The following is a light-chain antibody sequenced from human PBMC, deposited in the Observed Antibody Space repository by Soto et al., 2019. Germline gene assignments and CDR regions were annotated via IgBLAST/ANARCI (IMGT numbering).Light chain of an antibody. Sequence: QSVLTQPASVSGSPGQSITISCTGTSSDVGSYTLVSWYQQHPGKAPKLMIYEVSKRPSGVSNRFSGSKSGNTASLTISGPRAEDEADYYCCSYAGSSTFYVFGTGTKVTVL. CDR1: SSDVGSYTL. CDR3: CSYAGSSTFYV. J-gene: IGLJ1*01. CDR2: EVS. V-gene: IGLV2-23*02.